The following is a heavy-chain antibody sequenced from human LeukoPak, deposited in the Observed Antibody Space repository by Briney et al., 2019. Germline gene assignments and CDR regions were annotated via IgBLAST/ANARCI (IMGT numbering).Heavy chain of an antibody. V-gene: IGHV3-7*01. D-gene: IGHD3-22*01. CDR1: GGSISSYY. Sequence: ETLSPTCTVSGGSISSYYWSWIRQPPGKGLECVANIKEDGSEEYYVDSVKGRFSISRDNAKNSLYLQMNSLRAEDTAVYYCARDWLAGNPYHAFDLWGKGTMVTVSS. J-gene: IGHJ3*01. CDR3: ARDWLAGNPYHAFDL. CDR2: IKEDGSEE.